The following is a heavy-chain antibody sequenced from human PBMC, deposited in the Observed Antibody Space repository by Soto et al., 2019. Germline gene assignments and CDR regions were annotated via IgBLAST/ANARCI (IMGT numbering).Heavy chain of an antibody. Sequence: QVQLVQSGDEVKKPGASVKVSCKASGYTFTSYGISWVRQAPGQGLEWMGWISAYNGNTNYAQKLQGRVTMTTDTSTSTDYMELRRLRSDDTAVYYCATQDYGGWFDPWGQGNLVTVSS. J-gene: IGHJ5*02. CDR2: ISAYNGNT. CDR3: ATQDYGGWFDP. CDR1: GYTFTSYG. D-gene: IGHD4-17*01. V-gene: IGHV1-18*01.